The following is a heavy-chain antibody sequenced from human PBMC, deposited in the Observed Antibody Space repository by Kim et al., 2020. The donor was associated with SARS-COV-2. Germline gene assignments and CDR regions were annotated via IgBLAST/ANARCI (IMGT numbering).Heavy chain of an antibody. CDR3: AREDSYDSSGYYYYYSGMDV. V-gene: IGHV1-2*06. D-gene: IGHD3-22*01. Sequence: ASVKVSCQASGYTFTGYYIHWVRQAPGQGLEWMGRINPNIGGTNYAQKFQGRVTMTRDTSISTAYMELSRLRSDDTAVYYCAREDSYDSSGYYYYYSGMDVWGQGTTVTVSS. CDR2: INPNIGGT. J-gene: IGHJ6*02. CDR1: GYTFTGYY.